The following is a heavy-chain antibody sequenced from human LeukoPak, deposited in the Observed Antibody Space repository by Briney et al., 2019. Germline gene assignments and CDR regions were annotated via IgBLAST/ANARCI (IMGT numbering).Heavy chain of an antibody. J-gene: IGHJ6*02. D-gene: IGHD1-1*01. V-gene: IGHV3-21*01. CDR2: ISSSSSYI. CDR1: GFTFSSYS. CDR3: ARADWNDYGMDV. Sequence: PGGSLRLSCAASGFTFSSYSMNWVRQAPGKGLEWVSSISSSSSYIYYADSVKGRFTISRDNAKNSLYLQMNSLRAEDTAVYYCARADWNDYGMDVWGQGTMVTVSS.